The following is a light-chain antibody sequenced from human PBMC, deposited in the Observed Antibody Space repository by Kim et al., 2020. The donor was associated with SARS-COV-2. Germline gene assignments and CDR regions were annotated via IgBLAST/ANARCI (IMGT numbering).Light chain of an antibody. CDR3: QSYNRDNVL. CDR2: EDD. Sequence: GNTGTISCTRSSGSIDDNYVQWYQQRPGGVPTTVIYEDDQRPSGVSDRFSGSIDNSSNSASLTISGLRTEDEADYYCQSYNRDNVLFGGGTQLTVL. CDR1: SGSIDDNY. V-gene: IGLV6-57*03. J-gene: IGLJ2*01.